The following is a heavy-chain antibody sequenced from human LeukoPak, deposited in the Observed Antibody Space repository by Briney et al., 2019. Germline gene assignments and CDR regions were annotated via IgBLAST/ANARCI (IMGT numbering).Heavy chain of an antibody. Sequence: TGGSLRLSCAASGFTFSNYWMSWVRQVPGKGLEWVANIKQDGSEKYYVDSVKGRFTISKDNSENTLYLQMNSLRPEDTAVYYCMNPNHYGSGRWGQGTLVTVSS. V-gene: IGHV3-7*02. CDR3: MNPNHYGSGR. CDR2: IKQDGSEK. D-gene: IGHD3-10*01. CDR1: GFTFSNYW. J-gene: IGHJ4*02.